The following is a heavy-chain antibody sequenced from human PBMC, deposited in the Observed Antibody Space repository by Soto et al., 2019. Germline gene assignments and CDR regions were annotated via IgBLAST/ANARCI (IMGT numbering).Heavy chain of an antibody. V-gene: IGHV4-39*01. D-gene: IGHD2-15*01. Sequence: SETLSLTCTVSGGSISSSSYYWGWIRQPPGKGLEWIGSIYYSGSTYYNPSLKSRVTISVDTSKNQFSLKLSSVTAADTAVYYCARVVVVAATAAFDIWGQGTMVTVS. CDR3: ARVVVVAATAAFDI. CDR1: GGSISSSSYY. J-gene: IGHJ3*02. CDR2: IYYSGST.